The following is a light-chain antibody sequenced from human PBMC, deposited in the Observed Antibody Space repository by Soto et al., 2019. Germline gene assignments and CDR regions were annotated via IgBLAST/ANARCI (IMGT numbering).Light chain of an antibody. V-gene: IGKV1-5*01. Sequence: DIQMTQSPSTLSASVGDRVTITCRASQSISNWLAWYQQKPGKAPKLLIHDASSLESGVPSRFSGSGSGTEFSLTTSSLQPDDFATYYCQQYKSLFTFSPGTKVDIK. J-gene: IGKJ3*01. CDR2: DAS. CDR3: QQYKSLFT. CDR1: QSISNW.